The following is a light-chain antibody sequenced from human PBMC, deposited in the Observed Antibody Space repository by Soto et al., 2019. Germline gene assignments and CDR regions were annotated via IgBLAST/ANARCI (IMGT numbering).Light chain of an antibody. CDR2: DTS. CDR3: VQSCSSGT. CDR1: QSVPSDW. Sequence: EIVLTKPPGTVSLTPGERATLSCRASQSVPSDWLAWYRHKPGQAPRLLIYDTSTRATGIPARFSGSGSGTDFTLTIIRLEPDDFAVYYSVQSCSSGTFAQGTKVDIK. J-gene: IGKJ1*01. V-gene: IGKV3-20*01.